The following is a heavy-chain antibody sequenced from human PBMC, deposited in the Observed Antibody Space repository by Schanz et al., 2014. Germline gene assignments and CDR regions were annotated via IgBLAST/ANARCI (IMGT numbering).Heavy chain of an antibody. J-gene: IGHJ4*02. CDR3: AKGQLLSYYFDY. CDR2: IYSGVST. D-gene: IGHD2-21*01. CDR1: GFTFSDHF. Sequence: EVKLVESGGGLVQPGGSLRLSCAASGFTFSDHFMDWVRQAPGKGLEWVSIIYSGVSTYYADSVKGRFTISRDNSKNTLYLQMNSLRAEDTAVYYCAKGQLLSYYFDYWGQGTLVTVSS. V-gene: IGHV3-66*01.